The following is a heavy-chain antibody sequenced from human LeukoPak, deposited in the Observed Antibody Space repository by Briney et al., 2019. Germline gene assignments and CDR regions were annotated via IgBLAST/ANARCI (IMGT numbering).Heavy chain of an antibody. V-gene: IGHV1-2*06. J-gene: IGHJ6*03. CDR1: GYTFTGYY. D-gene: IGHD1-14*01. CDR2: INPNSGGT. Sequence: ASVKVSCKASGYTFTGYYMHWVRQAPGQGLEWMGRINPNSGGTNYAQKFQGRVTMTRDTSISTAYMELSRLRSDDTAVYYCARVTLTGGYYYYYMDVWGKGTTVTVSS. CDR3: ARVTLTGGYYYYYMDV.